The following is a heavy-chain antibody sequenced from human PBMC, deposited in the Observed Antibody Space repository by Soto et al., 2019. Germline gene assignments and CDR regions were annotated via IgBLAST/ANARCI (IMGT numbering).Heavy chain of an antibody. CDR3: ARRAETNGWNGFGADKYYFDF. CDR1: GYTFTSYD. J-gene: IGHJ4*02. V-gene: IGHV1-8*01. D-gene: IGHD3-3*01. CDR2: MNPNTGNS. Sequence: QVQLVQSGAEVRKPGASVKVSCEASGYTFTSYDIYWVRQATGQGLEWMGWMNPNTGNSGYAQKFQGRVTVTSDTSISTVHMELSSLRSEDTAVYYCARRAETNGWNGFGADKYYFDFWGQGTLVTVPS.